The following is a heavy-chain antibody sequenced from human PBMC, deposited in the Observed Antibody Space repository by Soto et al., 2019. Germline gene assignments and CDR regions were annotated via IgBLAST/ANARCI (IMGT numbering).Heavy chain of an antibody. V-gene: IGHV3-21*01. J-gene: IGHJ6*02. D-gene: IGHD2-15*01. CDR2: ISPSTSHI. CDR3: SGCSGGACHQNYGMDV. Sequence: EVHLVESGGGLVKPGGSLRLSCAVSGFTFSSCTMNWVRQAPGKGLEWVSSISPSTSHIYYADSVKGQFTISRDNAKNSLFLQRNSLRAEDTAVYYCSGCSGGACHQNYGMDVWGQGTTVTVSS. CDR1: GFTFSSCT.